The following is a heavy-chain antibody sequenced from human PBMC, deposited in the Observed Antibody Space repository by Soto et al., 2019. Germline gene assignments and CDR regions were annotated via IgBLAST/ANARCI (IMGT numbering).Heavy chain of an antibody. CDR3: ARERPHGNFVSHYFDY. Sequence: PSETLSLTCTVSGGSISSGGYYWSWIRQPPGKGLEWIGYIYYSGSTNYNPSLKSRVTISVDTSKNQFSLKLSSVTAADTAVYYCARERPHGNFVSHYFDYWGQGTLVTVSS. D-gene: IGHD3-16*01. J-gene: IGHJ4*02. CDR1: GGSISSGGYY. CDR2: IYYSGST. V-gene: IGHV4-61*08.